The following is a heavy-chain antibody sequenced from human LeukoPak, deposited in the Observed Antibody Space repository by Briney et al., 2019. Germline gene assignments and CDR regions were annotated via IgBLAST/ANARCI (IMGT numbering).Heavy chain of an antibody. CDR3: ARGEAVAVVGNH. D-gene: IGHD6-19*01. V-gene: IGHV3-48*01. Sequence: VGSLRLSCAASGFPFSSYSMNWVRQAPGKGLEWVSYISSSSSTIYYADSVKGRFTISRDNAKNSLYLQMNSLRGEDTAVYYCARGEAVAVVGNHWGQGTLVSVSS. CDR2: ISSSSSTI. CDR1: GFPFSSYS. J-gene: IGHJ4*02.